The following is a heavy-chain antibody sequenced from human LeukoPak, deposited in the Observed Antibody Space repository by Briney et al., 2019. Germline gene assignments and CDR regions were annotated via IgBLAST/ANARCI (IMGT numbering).Heavy chain of an antibody. CDR1: GYSISSGYY. CDR2: IYHSGST. V-gene: IGHV4-38-2*02. D-gene: IGHD6-13*01. CDR3: ARGYSGSWYLNWFDP. J-gene: IGHJ5*02. Sequence: SETLSLTCTVSGYSISSGYYWGWLRQPPGKGLEWIGGIYHSGSTYYNPSLKSQVTISVDTSKNQFSLKLTSVTAADTAVYYCARGYSGSWYLNWFDPWGQGTLVTVSS.